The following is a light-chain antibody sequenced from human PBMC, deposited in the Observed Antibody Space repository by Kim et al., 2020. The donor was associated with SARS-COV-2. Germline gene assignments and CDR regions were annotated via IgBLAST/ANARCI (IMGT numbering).Light chain of an antibody. V-gene: IGKV1-12*01. CDR2: SAS. CDR1: QDVISW. J-gene: IGKJ4*01. Sequence: SLRERVITTCRASQDVISWVAWYQQKPGKAPKLFLYSASVVQGGAPSRISCSGAGTDFTLLISSLQHEDVSVYYCQHANSFPFTFGGGTKVDIK. CDR3: QHANSFPFT.